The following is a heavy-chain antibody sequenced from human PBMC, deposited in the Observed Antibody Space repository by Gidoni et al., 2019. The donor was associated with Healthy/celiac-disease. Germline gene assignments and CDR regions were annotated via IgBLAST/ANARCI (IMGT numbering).Heavy chain of an antibody. CDR2: ISYDGSNK. J-gene: IGHJ4*02. Sequence: QVQLVESGGGVVQPGRSLRLSCAASGFPFSSYAMHWVRQAPGKGLEWVAVISYDGSNKYYADSVKGRFTSSRDNSKNTLYLQMNSLRAEDTAVYYCARDQGRDGYNPYFDYWGQGTLVTVSS. CDR3: ARDQGRDGYNPYFDY. D-gene: IGHD5-12*01. V-gene: IGHV3-30-3*01. CDR1: GFPFSSYA.